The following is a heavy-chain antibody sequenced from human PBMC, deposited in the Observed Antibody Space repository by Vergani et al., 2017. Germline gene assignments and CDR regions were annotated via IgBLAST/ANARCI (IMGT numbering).Heavy chain of an antibody. V-gene: IGHV4-34*02. CDR1: GGPLSGYY. CDR3: ARVVMYGWFDP. Sequence: QVQLQQWGAGVVKPSGTLSLTCAVYGGPLSGYYWSWIRQPPGKELEWIGEISESGSTNYNPSLKSRVTISIDTSKSHFSLKLSSVTAADTAVYYCARVVMYGWFDPWGQGTLVTVSS. J-gene: IGHJ5*02. CDR2: ISESGST. D-gene: IGHD2-8*01.